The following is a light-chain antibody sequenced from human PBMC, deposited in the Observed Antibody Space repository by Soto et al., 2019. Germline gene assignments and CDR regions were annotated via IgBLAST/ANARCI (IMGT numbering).Light chain of an antibody. CDR3: QQYHSYWT. V-gene: IGKV1-5*01. CDR1: QNINSW. J-gene: IGKJ1*01. Sequence: DIQMTQSPSTLSASVGDRFTIAFRASQNINSWLAWYQQKPGKAPNLLIHDASTLESGVPSRFSGSRSGTEFTLTISGLQPDDFATYYCQQYHSYWTFGQGTKVDIK. CDR2: DAS.